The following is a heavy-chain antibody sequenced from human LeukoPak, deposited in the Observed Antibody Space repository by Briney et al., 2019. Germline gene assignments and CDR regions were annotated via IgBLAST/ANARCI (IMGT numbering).Heavy chain of an antibody. V-gene: IGHV3-48*03. CDR2: ISSSGSTI. CDR1: GFTFSSYE. D-gene: IGHD3-22*01. J-gene: IGHJ4*02. Sequence: TGGSLRLSCAASGFTFSSYEMNWVRQAPGKGLEWVSYISSSGSTIYYADSVKGRFTISRDNAKNSLYLQMNSLRAEATAVYYCARDRYDSSGYYSLDYWGQGTLVTVSS. CDR3: ARDRYDSSGYYSLDY.